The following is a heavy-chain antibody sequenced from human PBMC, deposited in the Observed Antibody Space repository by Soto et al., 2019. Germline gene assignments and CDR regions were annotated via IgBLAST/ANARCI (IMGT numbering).Heavy chain of an antibody. V-gene: IGHV3-74*01. D-gene: IGHD6-13*01. CDR3: AKDSWYFDL. CDR2: IDTSGHST. Sequence: QPGGSLRLSCEASGFVFTNFWMHWVRHVPGKGLVWVARIDTSGHSTNYAESVKGRFTISRDNAKNTVSLQMNSLRVEDTGVYYCAKDSWYFDLWSQGSRVTVSS. J-gene: IGHJ4*02. CDR1: GFVFTNFW.